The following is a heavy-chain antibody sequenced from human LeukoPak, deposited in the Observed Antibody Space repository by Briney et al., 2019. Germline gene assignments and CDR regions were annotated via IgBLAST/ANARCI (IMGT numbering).Heavy chain of an antibody. J-gene: IGHJ3*02. CDR3: ARDRRHCSSTSCYPYDAFDI. CDR2: IIPIFGTA. Sequence: GASVKVSCKASGGTFSSYAISWVRQAPGQGLEWMGGIIPIFGTANYAQKFQGRVTITTDESTSTAYMELSSLRSEDTAVYYCARDRRHCSSTSCYPYDAFDIWGQGTMVSVSS. D-gene: IGHD2-2*01. V-gene: IGHV1-69*05. CDR1: GGTFSSYA.